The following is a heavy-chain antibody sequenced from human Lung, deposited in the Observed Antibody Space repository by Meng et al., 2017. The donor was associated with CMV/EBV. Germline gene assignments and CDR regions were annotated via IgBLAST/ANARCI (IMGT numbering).Heavy chain of an antibody. J-gene: IGHJ4*02. CDR2: ISAYNGNT. D-gene: IGHD3-22*01. Sequence: ASVKVSCKASGYTFTSYYMHWVRQAPGQGLEWMGWISAYNGNTNYAQKLQGRVTMTTDTSTSTAYMELRSLRSDDTAVYYCARNTYYYDSSGYYTDYWGQGQXVTVDS. CDR1: GYTFTSYY. V-gene: IGHV1-18*04. CDR3: ARNTYYYDSSGYYTDY.